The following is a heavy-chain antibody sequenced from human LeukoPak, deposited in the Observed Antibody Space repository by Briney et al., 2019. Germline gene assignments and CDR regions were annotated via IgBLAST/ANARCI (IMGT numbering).Heavy chain of an antibody. CDR3: ARGSFFVIPNSSGSMLGFDP. J-gene: IGHJ5*02. V-gene: IGHV6-1*01. CDR2: TYYRSKWYN. CDR1: GDSVSSNSAA. D-gene: IGHD6-19*01. Sequence: SQTLSLTCAISGDSVSSNSAAWNWIRQSPSRGLEWLGRTYYRSKWYNDYAVSVKSRITINPDTSKNQFSLQLNSVTPEDTAVYYCARGSFFVIPNSSGSMLGFDPWGQGTLVTVSS.